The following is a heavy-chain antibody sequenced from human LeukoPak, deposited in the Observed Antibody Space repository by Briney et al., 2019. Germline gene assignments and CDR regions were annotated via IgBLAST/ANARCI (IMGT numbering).Heavy chain of an antibody. CDR2: IVWDDDK. D-gene: IGHD2-2*01. CDR3: ARGYCSSTSSYPNWFDP. J-gene: IGHJ5*02. V-gene: IGHV2-70*04. CDR1: GISLTTSGER. Sequence: SGPALVKPTQTLTLTCALSGISLTTSGERVSWIRQPPGKALEWLARIVWDDDKFYITSLKTRLTISKDTSKNQVVLTMTNMDPVDTATYYCARGYCSSTSSYPNWFDPWGPGTLVTVSA.